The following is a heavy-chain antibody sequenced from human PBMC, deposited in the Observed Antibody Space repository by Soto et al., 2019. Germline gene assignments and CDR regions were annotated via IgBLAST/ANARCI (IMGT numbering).Heavy chain of an antibody. V-gene: IGHV3-48*02. CDR1: GFTFSSYS. CDR2: ISSSSSTI. Sequence: GGSLRLSCAASGFTFSSYSMNWVRQALGKGLEWVSYISSSSSTIYYADSVKGRFTISRDNAKNSLYLQMNSLRDEDTAVYYCARDRFLEWPTASYYGMDVWGQGTTVTVSS. D-gene: IGHD3-3*01. J-gene: IGHJ6*02. CDR3: ARDRFLEWPTASYYGMDV.